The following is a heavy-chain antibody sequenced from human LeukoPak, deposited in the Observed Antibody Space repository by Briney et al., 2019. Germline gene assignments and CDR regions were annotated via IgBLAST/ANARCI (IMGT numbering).Heavy chain of an antibody. CDR2: INPNSGGT. CDR1: GYTFTSYY. J-gene: IGHJ4*02. V-gene: IGHV1-2*02. CDR3: ARAGRITMVRGVITTYY. Sequence: ASVKVSCKASGYTFTSYYMHWVRQAPGQGLEWMGWINPNSGGTNYAQKFQGRVTMTRDTSISTAYMELSRLRSDDTAVYYCARAGRITMVRGVITTYYWGQGTLVTVSS. D-gene: IGHD3-10*01.